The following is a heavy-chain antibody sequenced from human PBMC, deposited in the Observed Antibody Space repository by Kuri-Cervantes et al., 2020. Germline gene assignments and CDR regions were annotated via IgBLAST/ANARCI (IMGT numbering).Heavy chain of an antibody. Sequence: GESLKISCAAPGFTFGSYSMNWVRQAPGKGLEWVSYISSSSSTIYYADSVKGRFTISRDNAKNSLYLQMNSLRDEDTAVYYCAKDLDYYGSGSYYIVMDVWGQGTTVTVSS. V-gene: IGHV3-48*02. CDR2: ISSSSSTI. J-gene: IGHJ6*02. CDR3: AKDLDYYGSGSYYIVMDV. CDR1: GFTFGSYS. D-gene: IGHD3-10*01.